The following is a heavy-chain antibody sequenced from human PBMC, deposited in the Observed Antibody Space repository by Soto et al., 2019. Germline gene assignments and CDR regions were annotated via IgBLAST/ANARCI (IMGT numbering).Heavy chain of an antibody. J-gene: IGHJ4*02. V-gene: IGHV3-7*01. CDR1: GFNFRGYW. Sequence: EVQLVESGGGLVQPGGSLRLSCAASGFNFRGYWMSWVRQAPGKGLEWVANIKYDGSEKNYVDSVKGRFTISRDNAGNSLYLQMNSLRAEDTAVYYCARSNYFDYWGQGTLGTVSS. CDR3: ARSNYFDY. D-gene: IGHD6-6*01. CDR2: IKYDGSEK.